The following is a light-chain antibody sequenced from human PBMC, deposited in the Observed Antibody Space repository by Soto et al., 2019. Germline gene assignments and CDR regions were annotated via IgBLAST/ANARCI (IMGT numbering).Light chain of an antibody. V-gene: IGKV1-5*03. CDR3: HQYNSYSGT. Sequence: DIQMTQSPSTLSGSVGDRVTITCRASQTISSWLAWYQQKPGKAPKLLIYKASTLKSGVPSRFSGSGSGTEFTLTISSLQPDDFATYYCHQYNSYSGTCGQGTKVDIK. CDR1: QTISSW. CDR2: KAS. J-gene: IGKJ1*01.